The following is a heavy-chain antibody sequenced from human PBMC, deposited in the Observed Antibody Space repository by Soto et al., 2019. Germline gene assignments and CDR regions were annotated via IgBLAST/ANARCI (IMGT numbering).Heavy chain of an antibody. D-gene: IGHD6-13*01. CDR2: INWKSDI. J-gene: IGHJ4*01. Sequence: SLRRSCAVSGFTSDDNAMHWVRQAPEEGLEWVSGINWKSDIGYADSVKGRLTISRDNAENSLYPQMNDLRAEDSALYHCTRGRRDTSAGTSAHWGHGT. V-gene: IGHV3-9*02. CDR3: TRGRRDTSAGTSAH. CDR1: GFTSDDNA.